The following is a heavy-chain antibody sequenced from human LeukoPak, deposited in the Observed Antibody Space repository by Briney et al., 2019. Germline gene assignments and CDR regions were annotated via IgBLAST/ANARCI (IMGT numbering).Heavy chain of an antibody. V-gene: IGHV4-59*11. D-gene: IGHD3-22*01. Sequence: PAETLSLTCTGSGGSISSHYWSWIRQPPGKALEWIGYIYYSGSTNYNPSLKSRVTISVDTSKNQFSLKLSSVTAADTAVYYCARSYYYDSSGPSLGYWGQGTLVTVSS. CDR3: ARSYYYDSSGPSLGY. J-gene: IGHJ4*02. CDR1: GGSISSHY. CDR2: IYYSGST.